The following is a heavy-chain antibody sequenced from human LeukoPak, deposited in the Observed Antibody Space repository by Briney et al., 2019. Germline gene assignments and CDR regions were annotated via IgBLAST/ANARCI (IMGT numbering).Heavy chain of an antibody. CDR2: ISSSSSYI. Sequence: PGGSLRLSCAASGFTFSTYSMNWVRQAPGKGLEWVSSISSSSSYIYYADSVKGRFTISRDNAKNSLYLQMNSLRAEDTAVYYCARFALETPPTDWGQGTLVTVSS. CDR3: ARFALETPPTD. D-gene: IGHD1-1*01. V-gene: IGHV3-21*01. CDR1: GFTFSTYS. J-gene: IGHJ4*02.